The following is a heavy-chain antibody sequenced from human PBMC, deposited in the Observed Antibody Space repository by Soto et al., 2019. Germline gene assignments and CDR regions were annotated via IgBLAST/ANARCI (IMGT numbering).Heavy chain of an antibody. V-gene: IGHV3-23*01. J-gene: IGHJ4*02. CDR3: ADLSRYCTSSNCD. D-gene: IGHD2-2*01. CDR2: IGTSAST. CDR1: GFTFSSYS. Sequence: DVRLLESGGGLVQPGGSLRLSCAASGFTFSSYSMSWVRQAPGKGLEWVSTIGTSASTYYGDSVRGRFTISRDISRNTLYLQMNSLRAEDTAVYYCADLSRYCTSSNCDWGQGTLVTVSS.